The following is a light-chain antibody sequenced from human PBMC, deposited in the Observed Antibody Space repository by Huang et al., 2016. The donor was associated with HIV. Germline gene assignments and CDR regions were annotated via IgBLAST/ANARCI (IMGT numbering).Light chain of an antibody. CDR3: HQRSDWLYT. CDR2: DVS. Sequence: EIVLTQSPGTLSLSPGERATLSCRASQSVSSYLAWYQQKPGQAPRLLIYDVSHRATGIPARFRGSGSGTDFTLTITSLEPEDFAVYYCHQRSDWLYTFGEGTKLEIK. J-gene: IGKJ2*01. V-gene: IGKV3-11*01. CDR1: QSVSSY.